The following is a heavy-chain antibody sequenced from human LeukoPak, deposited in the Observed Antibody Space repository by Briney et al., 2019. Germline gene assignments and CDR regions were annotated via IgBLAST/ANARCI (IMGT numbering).Heavy chain of an antibody. V-gene: IGHV4-4*07. J-gene: IGHJ4*02. CDR2: IYTSGST. Sequence: SETLSLTCTVSGGSFSGYYWSWIRQPAGKGLEWIGRIYTSGSTNSNPSLKSRVTMSVDTSKNQFSLKLSSVTAADTAVYYCARCGGSRHRYDYWGQGTLVTVSS. CDR3: ARCGGSRHRYDY. D-gene: IGHD2-15*01. CDR1: GGSFSGYY.